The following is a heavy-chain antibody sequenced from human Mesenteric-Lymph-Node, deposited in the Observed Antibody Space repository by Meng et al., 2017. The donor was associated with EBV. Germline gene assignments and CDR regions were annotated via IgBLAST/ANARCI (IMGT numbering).Heavy chain of an antibody. D-gene: IGHD3-10*01. Sequence: PQPGPGLVQPSWTLSLTCAVSGGSISSSNWWSWVRQPPGKGLEWIGEIYHSGSTNYNPSLKSRVTISVDKSKNQFSLKLSSVTAADTAVYYCARDLSGSRNRPFDYWGQGTLVTVSS. CDR3: ARDLSGSRNRPFDY. J-gene: IGHJ4*02. V-gene: IGHV4-4*02. CDR1: GGSISSSNW. CDR2: IYHSGST.